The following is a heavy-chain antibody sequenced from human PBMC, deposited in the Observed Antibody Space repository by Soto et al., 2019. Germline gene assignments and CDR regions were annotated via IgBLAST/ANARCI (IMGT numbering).Heavy chain of an antibody. Sequence: GASVKVSCKASGYSFTGYGISWVRQAPGQGPEWMGWISGHNGNTNHPQSLQGRVTMTTDTSRNTAYMELRSLRSDDTAVYYCARHRFNYYDDTVYYYFDYWGQGTLVTVSS. CDR2: ISGHNGNT. J-gene: IGHJ4*02. V-gene: IGHV1-18*04. D-gene: IGHD3-22*01. CDR3: ARHRFNYYDDTVYYYFDY. CDR1: GYSFTGYG.